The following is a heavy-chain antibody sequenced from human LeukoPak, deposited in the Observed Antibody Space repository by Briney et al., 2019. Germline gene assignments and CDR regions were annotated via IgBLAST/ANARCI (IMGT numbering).Heavy chain of an antibody. CDR1: GFTFSSYG. CDR3: AKSSRMEWLSYQYYFDY. Sequence: PGGSLRLSCAASGFTFSSYGMHWVRQAPGEGLEWVAVIWYDGSNKYYADSVKGRFTISRDNSKNTLYLQMNSLRAEDTAVYYCAKSSRMEWLSYQYYFDYWGQGTLVTVSS. V-gene: IGHV3-33*06. J-gene: IGHJ4*02. D-gene: IGHD3-3*01. CDR2: IWYDGSNK.